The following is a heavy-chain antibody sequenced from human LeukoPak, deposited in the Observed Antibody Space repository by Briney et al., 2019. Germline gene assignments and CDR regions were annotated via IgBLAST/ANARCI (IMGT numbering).Heavy chain of an antibody. D-gene: IGHD3-22*01. CDR2: ISSSGGNT. CDR1: GFTVSSNY. CDR3: AKDLGGAMIVVV. V-gene: IGHV3-23*01. Sequence: GGSLRLSCAASGFTVSSNYMSWVRQTPGKGLEWVSTISSSGGNTYYADSVKGRLTISRDNSKNTLYLQMNSLRAEDTAIYYCAKDLGGAMIVVVGGQGTLVTVSS. J-gene: IGHJ4*02.